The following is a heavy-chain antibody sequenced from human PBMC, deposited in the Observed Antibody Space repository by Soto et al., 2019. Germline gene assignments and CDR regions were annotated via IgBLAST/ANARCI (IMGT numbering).Heavy chain of an antibody. CDR2: IYWDDDK. CDR1: GFSLSSTRVA. V-gene: IGHV2-5*02. J-gene: IGHJ4*02. CDR3: AHSVVAGLGYYFDY. Sequence: QITLKESGPTLVKPTQTLTLTCTFSGFSLSSTRVAMGWIRQPPGKALEWLALIYWDDDKRYSPFLKSRLTIXXXTXQNQVVLTMTNMDPVDTATYYCAHSVVAGLGYYFDYWGQGTLVTVSS. D-gene: IGHD6-19*01.